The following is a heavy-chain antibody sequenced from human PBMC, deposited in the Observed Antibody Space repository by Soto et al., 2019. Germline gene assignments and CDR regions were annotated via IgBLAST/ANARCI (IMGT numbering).Heavy chain of an antibody. Sequence: TGGSLRLSCAASGFTFSSYAMSWVRQAPGKGLEWVSAISGSGGSTYYADSVKGRFTISRDNSKNTLYLQMNSLRAEDTAVYYCAKVYMVRGHIDYWGQGTLVTVSS. CDR2: ISGSGGST. D-gene: IGHD3-10*01. J-gene: IGHJ4*02. CDR1: GFTFSSYA. CDR3: AKVYMVRGHIDY. V-gene: IGHV3-23*01.